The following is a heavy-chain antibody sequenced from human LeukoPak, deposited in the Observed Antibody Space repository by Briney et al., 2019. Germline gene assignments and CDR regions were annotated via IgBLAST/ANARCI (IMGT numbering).Heavy chain of an antibody. J-gene: IGHJ4*02. CDR3: APGYCSSSSCSHYFDY. Sequence: GGSLRLSCAASGLTFSSYSMNWVRQAPGKGLEWLSSISVSSSTIYYADSVKGRFTISRDNAKNSLYLQMSSLRAEDTAVYYCAPGYCSSSSCSHYFDYWGQGTRVTVSS. CDR1: GLTFSSYS. CDR2: ISVSSSTI. D-gene: IGHD2-2*01. V-gene: IGHV3-48*01.